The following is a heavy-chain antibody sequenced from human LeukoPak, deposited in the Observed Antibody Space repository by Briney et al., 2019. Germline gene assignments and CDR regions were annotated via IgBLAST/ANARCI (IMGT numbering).Heavy chain of an antibody. Sequence: GGSLRRSCAASGFTFSSYSMNWVRQAPGKGLEWLSYVSSSSTTIYYADSVKGRFTISRDNAKNSLFLQMNSLRDEDTAVYYCARDVRRLRLVFDYWGQGTLVTVSS. J-gene: IGHJ4*02. V-gene: IGHV3-48*02. CDR1: GFTFSSYS. D-gene: IGHD5-12*01. CDR2: VSSSSTTI. CDR3: ARDVRRLRLVFDY.